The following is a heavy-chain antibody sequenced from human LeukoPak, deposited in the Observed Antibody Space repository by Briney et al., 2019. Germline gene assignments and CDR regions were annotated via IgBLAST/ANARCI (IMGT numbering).Heavy chain of an antibody. Sequence: GGSLRLSCAVSGFTFSSYDMNWVRQAPGKGLEWISYITTSSTTMYYADSVKGRFTISRDNTENSLYLQMNSLRAEDTAVYYCARGYKYSAYWGQGTLVTVSS. V-gene: IGHV3-48*03. CDR1: GFTFSSYD. J-gene: IGHJ4*02. CDR2: ITTSSTTM. D-gene: IGHD1-26*01. CDR3: ARGYKYSAY.